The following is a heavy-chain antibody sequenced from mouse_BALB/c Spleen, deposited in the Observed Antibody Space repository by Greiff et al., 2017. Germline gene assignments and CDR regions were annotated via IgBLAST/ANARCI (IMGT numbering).Heavy chain of an antibody. CDR3: AREGLLREDAIDS. Sequence: VQLKESGPGLVKPSQSLSLTCSVTGYSITSGYSWNWIRQFPGNKLEWMGYISYDGSNNYNPSLKNPISITRDTSKNQFFLKLYSVTTEDTATYTCAREGLLREDAIDSWGQGTSVTVSS. CDR2: ISYDGSN. V-gene: IGHV3-6*02. J-gene: IGHJ4*01. CDR1: GYSITSGYS. D-gene: IGHD2-3*01.